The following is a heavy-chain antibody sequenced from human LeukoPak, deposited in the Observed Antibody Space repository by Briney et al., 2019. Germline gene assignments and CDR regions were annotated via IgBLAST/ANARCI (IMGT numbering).Heavy chain of an antibody. Sequence: SETLSLTCTVSGGSISTYYWSWIRQPAGKGLEWIGRIYNTGTTNRNPSLKSRVTMSVDTSKNQFSLKLSSVTATNTAVYYCARANPPGAFDYWSQATLVTASS. CDR1: GGSISTYY. CDR2: IYNTGTT. CDR3: ARANPPGAFDY. J-gene: IGHJ4*02. V-gene: IGHV4-4*07.